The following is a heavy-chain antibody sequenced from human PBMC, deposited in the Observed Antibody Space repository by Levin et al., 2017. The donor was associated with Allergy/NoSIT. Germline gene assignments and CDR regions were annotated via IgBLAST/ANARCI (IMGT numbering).Heavy chain of an antibody. V-gene: IGHV3-7*01. CDR2: IKQDGSEK. J-gene: IGHJ4*02. CDR3: ARGLRYYGSGSYLYFDY. Sequence: PGESLKISCAASGFTFSSYWMSWVRQAPGKGLEWVANIKQDGSEKYYVDSVKGRFTISRDNAKNSLYLQMNSLRAEDTAVYYCARGLRYYGSGSYLYFDYWGQGTLVTVSS. CDR1: GFTFSSYW. D-gene: IGHD3-10*01.